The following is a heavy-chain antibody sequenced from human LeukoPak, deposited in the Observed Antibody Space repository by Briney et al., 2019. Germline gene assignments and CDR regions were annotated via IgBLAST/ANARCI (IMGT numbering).Heavy chain of an antibody. CDR3: ARLPTVKDAFDI. Sequence: PSETLSLTCTVSGGSISSSSYYWGWIRQPPGKGLEWIGSIYYSGSTYYNPSLKSRVTISVDTSKNQFSLKLSSVTAADTAVYYCARLPTVKDAFDIWGQGTMVTVSS. V-gene: IGHV4-39*01. CDR2: IYYSGST. J-gene: IGHJ3*02. D-gene: IGHD4-17*01. CDR1: GGSISSSSYY.